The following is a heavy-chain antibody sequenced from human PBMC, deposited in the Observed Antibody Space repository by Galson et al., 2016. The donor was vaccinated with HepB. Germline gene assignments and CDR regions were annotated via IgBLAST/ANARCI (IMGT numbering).Heavy chain of an antibody. J-gene: IGHJ4*02. D-gene: IGHD3-22*01. CDR3: ARGHISGFHGADY. CDR2: IWYDGSEQ. V-gene: IGHV3-33*01. Sequence: SLRLSCAASKFTFSGYGMHWVRQAPGKGLEWVALIWYDGSEQYYADSVKGRFTISRDNSKDTLYLQMNNLRADDTAVYYCARGHISGFHGADYWGQGTLVTVSS. CDR1: KFTFSGYG.